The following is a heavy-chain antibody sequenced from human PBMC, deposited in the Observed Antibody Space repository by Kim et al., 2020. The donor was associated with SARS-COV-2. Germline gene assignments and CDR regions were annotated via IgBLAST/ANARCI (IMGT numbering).Heavy chain of an antibody. CDR2: ISAYNGNT. V-gene: IGHV1-18*01. CDR3: ARIQGGSYGYYYYYMDV. J-gene: IGHJ6*03. Sequence: ASVKVSCKASGYTFTSYGISWVRQAPGQGLEWMGWISAYNGNTNYAQKLQGRVTMTTDTSTSTAYMELRSLRSDDTAVYYCARIQGGSYGYYYYYMDVWGKGTTVTVSS. CDR1: GYTFTSYG. D-gene: IGHD1-26*01.